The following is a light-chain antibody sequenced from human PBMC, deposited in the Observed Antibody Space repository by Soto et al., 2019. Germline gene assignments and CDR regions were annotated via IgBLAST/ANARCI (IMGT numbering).Light chain of an antibody. Sequence: QSVLTQPPSVSGAPGQRVTISCTGSSSNIGAGYSVHWYQQVPGTAPKLLIYGDSNRPSGVPDRFSGSKSGTSASLAITGLQAEDEADYYCQSYDSSLSGWLFGGGTKRTVL. V-gene: IGLV1-40*01. J-gene: IGLJ3*02. CDR1: SSNIGAGYS. CDR2: GDS. CDR3: QSYDSSLSGWL.